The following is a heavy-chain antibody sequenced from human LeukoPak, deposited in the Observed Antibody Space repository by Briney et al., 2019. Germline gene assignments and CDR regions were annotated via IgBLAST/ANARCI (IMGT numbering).Heavy chain of an antibody. J-gene: IGHJ5*02. D-gene: IGHD3-10*01. V-gene: IGHV3-73*01. CDR3: AKDGPPYYGSGSYYHNWFDP. CDR2: IRSKANSYAT. CDR1: GFTFSGSA. Sequence: GGSLKLSCAASGFTFSGSAMHWVRQASGKGLEWVGRIRSKANSYATAYAASVKGRFTISRDDSKNTAYLQMNSLKTEDTAVYYCAKDGPPYYGSGSYYHNWFDPWGQGTLVTVSS.